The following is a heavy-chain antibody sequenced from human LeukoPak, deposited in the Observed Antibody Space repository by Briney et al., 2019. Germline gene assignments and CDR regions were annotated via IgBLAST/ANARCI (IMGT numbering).Heavy chain of an antibody. CDR1: GFTFDDYA. Sequence: GGSLRLSCAASGFTFDDYAMHWVRQAPGKGLEWVSGISWNSGSIGYADSVKGRFTISRDNAKNSLYLQMNSLRAEDTALYYCAKDRSLTGYGRYDYWGQGTLVTVSS. CDR3: AKDRSLTGYGRYDY. V-gene: IGHV3-9*01. D-gene: IGHD3-9*01. CDR2: ISWNSGSI. J-gene: IGHJ4*02.